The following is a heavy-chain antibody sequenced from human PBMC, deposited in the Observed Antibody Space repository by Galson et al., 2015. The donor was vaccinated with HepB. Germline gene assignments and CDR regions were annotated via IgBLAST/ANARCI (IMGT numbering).Heavy chain of an antibody. D-gene: IGHD6-13*01. Sequence: SVKVSCKASGGTLSSYTISWVRQAPGQGLEWMGRIIPILGIANYAQKFQGRVTITADKSTSTAYMELSRLRSEDTAVYYCARQGYSSSWDSFDIWGQATMFTVSS. CDR2: IIPILGIA. J-gene: IGHJ3*02. CDR3: ARQGYSSSWDSFDI. V-gene: IGHV1-69*02. CDR1: GGTLSSYT.